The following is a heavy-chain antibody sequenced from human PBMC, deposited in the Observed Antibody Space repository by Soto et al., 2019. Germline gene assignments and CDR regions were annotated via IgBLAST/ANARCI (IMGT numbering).Heavy chain of an antibody. D-gene: IGHD1-26*01. CDR2: IYWDDDK. Sequence: QITLKESGPTLVKPTQTLTLTCTFSGFSLSTSGVGVGWIRQPPGKALEWLALIYWDDDKRYSPSLKSRPTITKDTSQNQVVLTMTNMDPVDTATYYCAHRLGALVFDYWGQGTLVTVSS. CDR1: GFSLSTSGVG. CDR3: AHRLGALVFDY. V-gene: IGHV2-5*02. J-gene: IGHJ4*02.